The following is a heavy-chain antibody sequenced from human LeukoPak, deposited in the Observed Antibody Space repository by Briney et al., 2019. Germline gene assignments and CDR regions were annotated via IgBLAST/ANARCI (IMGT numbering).Heavy chain of an antibody. J-gene: IGHJ4*02. D-gene: IGHD4-17*01. CDR3: ARLGARQMLEY. CDR1: EFTFNSYW. V-gene: IGHV3-7*01. Sequence: GGSLRLSCAASEFTFNSYWMSWVRQAPGEGLEWVANIKQDGGQIYYLDSVKGRFTVSRDNAKNSLYLQMNSLRAEDTAVYYCARLGARQMLEYWGQGTLVTVSS. CDR2: IKQDGGQI.